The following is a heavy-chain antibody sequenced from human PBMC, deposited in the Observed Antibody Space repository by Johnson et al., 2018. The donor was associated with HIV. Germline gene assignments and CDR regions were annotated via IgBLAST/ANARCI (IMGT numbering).Heavy chain of an antibody. Sequence: QVQLVESGGGAVQPGRSLRLSCAASGFTFSSYPMHWVRQAPGKGLEWVAVISYDGSNKYYADSVKGRFTISRDNSKNTLYLQMNSLRAEDTAVYYCASIAARRVSAFDIWGQGTMVTVSS. V-gene: IGHV3-30-3*01. CDR2: ISYDGSNK. D-gene: IGHD6-6*01. CDR1: GFTFSSYP. J-gene: IGHJ3*02. CDR3: ASIAARRVSAFDI.